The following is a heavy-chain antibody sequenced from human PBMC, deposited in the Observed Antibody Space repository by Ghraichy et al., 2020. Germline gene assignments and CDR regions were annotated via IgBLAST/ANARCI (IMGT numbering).Heavy chain of an antibody. D-gene: IGHD6-13*01. CDR1: GFTFSSYA. J-gene: IGHJ6*02. V-gene: IGHV3-23*01. CDR2: ISGSGGST. CDR3: AKVTIPVNWGGYSSSWSYYYYYYGMDV. Sequence: GGSLRLSCAASGFTFSSYAMSWVRQAPGKGLEWVSAISGSGGSTYYADSVKGRFTISRDNSKNTLYLQMNSLRAEDTAVYYCAKVTIPVNWGGYSSSWSYYYYYYGMDVWGQGTTVTVSS.